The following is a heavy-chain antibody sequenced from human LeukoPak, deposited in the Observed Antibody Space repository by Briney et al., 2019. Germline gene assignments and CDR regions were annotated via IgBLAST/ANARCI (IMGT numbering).Heavy chain of an antibody. D-gene: IGHD4-23*01. CDR3: ARGGDYGGYSAGSTNFDY. CDR1: GGSISSSRYY. CDR2: IYYSGTT. V-gene: IGHV4-39*07. J-gene: IGHJ4*02. Sequence: SETLSLTCTVSGGSISSSRYYWGWIRQPPGKGLEWIGSIYYSGTTYYNPSLKSRVTISVDTSNNQFSLKLSSVTAADTAVYYCARGGDYGGYSAGSTNFDYWGQGTLVTVSS.